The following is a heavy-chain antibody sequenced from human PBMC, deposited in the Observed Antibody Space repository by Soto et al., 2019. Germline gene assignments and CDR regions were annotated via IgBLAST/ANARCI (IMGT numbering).Heavy chain of an antibody. V-gene: IGHV3-33*01. D-gene: IGHD5-18*01. J-gene: IGHJ6*02. CDR3: VRDRGDVDAAMAYGMDV. Sequence: QVQLVESGGGVVQPGRSPRLSCVASGFTFSSYGMHWVRQAPGKGLEWVAVIWFDGSNKFYSESVKGRLTVSRDNSNNTLYLQMNSLRGEDTAVYYCVRDRGDVDAAMAYGMDVWGQGTTVTVSS. CDR1: GFTFSSYG. CDR2: IWFDGSNK.